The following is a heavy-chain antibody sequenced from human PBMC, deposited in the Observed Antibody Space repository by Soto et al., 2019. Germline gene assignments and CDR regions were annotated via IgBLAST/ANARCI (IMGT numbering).Heavy chain of an antibody. CDR2: IWYDGSNK. CDR3: ARGGMKGVLVVYFDY. V-gene: IGHV3-33*01. CDR1: GFTFSSYG. Sequence: QVQLVESGGGVVQPGRSLRLSCAASGFTFSSYGMHWVRQAPGKGLEWVAVIWYDGSNKYYADSVKGRFTISRDNSKNTLYLQMNSLRAEDTAVYYCARGGMKGVLVVYFDYWGQGTLVTVSS. J-gene: IGHJ4*02. D-gene: IGHD3-16*01.